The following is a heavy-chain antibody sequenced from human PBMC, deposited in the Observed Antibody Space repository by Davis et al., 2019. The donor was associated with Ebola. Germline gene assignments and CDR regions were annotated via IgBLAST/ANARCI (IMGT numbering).Heavy chain of an antibody. CDR3: ARGSYWTPTVTTYYYYYGMDV. Sequence: SETLSLTCDVYGGSFSGYYWSWIRQPPGKGLEWIGEINHSGSTNYNPSLKSRVTISVDTSKNQFSLKLSSVTAADTAVYYCARGSYWTPTVTTYYYYYGMDVWGQGTTVTVSS. J-gene: IGHJ6*02. V-gene: IGHV4-34*01. D-gene: IGHD4-11*01. CDR2: INHSGST. CDR1: GGSFSGYY.